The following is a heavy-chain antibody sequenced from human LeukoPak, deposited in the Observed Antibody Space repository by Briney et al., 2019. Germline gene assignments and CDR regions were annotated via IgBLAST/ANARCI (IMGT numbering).Heavy chain of an antibody. CDR1: GFLFSSKY. CDR2: IYGDGSI. Sequence: PGGSLRLSCAASGFLFSSKYMSWVRQAPGKGLEWVSGIYGDGSIYYADSVKGRFTVSRDISKNALSLQVNSLRVEDTALYYCARDNFGSGSFDYWGQGTLVTVSS. D-gene: IGHD3-10*01. J-gene: IGHJ4*02. V-gene: IGHV3-66*01. CDR3: ARDNFGSGSFDY.